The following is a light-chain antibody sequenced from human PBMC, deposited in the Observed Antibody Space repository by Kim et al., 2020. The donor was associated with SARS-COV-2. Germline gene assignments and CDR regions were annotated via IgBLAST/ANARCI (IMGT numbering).Light chain of an antibody. CDR3: QQYGDSLT. Sequence: LSPGDEATLSCRASQSVISSYLAWYQQKPGQPPRLLIYGTSNRASGIPDRFSGSGSGTHFSLTINRLEPEDCGVYFCQQYGDSLTFGGGTKVDIK. CDR1: QSVISSY. J-gene: IGKJ4*01. V-gene: IGKV3-20*01. CDR2: GTS.